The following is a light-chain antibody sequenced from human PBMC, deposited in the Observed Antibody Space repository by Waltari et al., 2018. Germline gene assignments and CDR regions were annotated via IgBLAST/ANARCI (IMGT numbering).Light chain of an antibody. CDR3: AAWDDSLNGWV. CDR1: NSNLGSNS. J-gene: IGLJ3*02. V-gene: IGLV1-44*01. Sequence: QSVLTQPPSASVTPGQRVTISCSGRNSNLGSNSVNWYQQLPGTAPNLLIYTNNQRPSGVPDRFSGSKSGTSATLAIGGLRSADEADYYCAAWDDSLNGWVFGGGTKLTVL. CDR2: TNN.